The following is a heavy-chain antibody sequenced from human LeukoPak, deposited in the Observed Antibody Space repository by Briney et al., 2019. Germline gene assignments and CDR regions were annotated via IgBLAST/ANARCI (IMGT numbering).Heavy chain of an antibody. CDR1: GFTFSGSW. V-gene: IGHV3-7*01. Sequence: GGSLRLSCVVSGFTFSGSWMSWVRQAPGKGLEWVANIKQDGSEVHYVGSVRGRFIISRDSAQRSLYLQMNGLRVEDTAVYYCARGKAFENWGQGTLVTVSS. CDR2: IKQDGSEV. J-gene: IGHJ3*01. D-gene: IGHD3-3*02. CDR3: ARGKAFEN.